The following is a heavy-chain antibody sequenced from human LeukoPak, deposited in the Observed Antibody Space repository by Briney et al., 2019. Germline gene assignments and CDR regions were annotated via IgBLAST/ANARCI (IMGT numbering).Heavy chain of an antibody. Sequence: TGGSLRLSCAASGFTFSSYAMSRVRQAPGKGLEWVSAISGSGGSTYYADSVKGRFTISRDNSKNTLYLQMNSLRAEDTAVYYCAKPGIAAAGYYYYYMDVWGKGTTVTVSS. CDR2: ISGSGGST. D-gene: IGHD6-13*01. V-gene: IGHV3-23*01. J-gene: IGHJ6*03. CDR1: GFTFSSYA. CDR3: AKPGIAAAGYYYYYMDV.